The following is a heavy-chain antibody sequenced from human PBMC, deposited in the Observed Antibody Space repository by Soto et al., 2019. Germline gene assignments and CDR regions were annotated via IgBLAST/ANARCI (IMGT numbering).Heavy chain of an antibody. CDR2: IYYSGST. CDR1: GGSISSYY. J-gene: IGHJ3*02. Sequence: SETLSLTCTVSGGSISSYYWSWIRQPPGKGLEWIGYIYYSGSTNYNPSLKSRVTISVDTSKNQFSLKLSSVTAADTAVYYCARQVYIWGSYRYDPEAFDIWGQGTMVTVSS. V-gene: IGHV4-59*08. CDR3: ARQVYIWGSYRYDPEAFDI. D-gene: IGHD3-16*02.